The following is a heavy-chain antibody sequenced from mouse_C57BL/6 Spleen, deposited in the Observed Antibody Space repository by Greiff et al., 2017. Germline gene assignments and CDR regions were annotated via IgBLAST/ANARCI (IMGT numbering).Heavy chain of an antibody. CDR2: INPGSGGT. CDR1: GYAFTNYL. D-gene: IGHD1-1*01. CDR3: ASPYYYGSGGFAY. V-gene: IGHV1-54*01. Sequence: QVQLQQSGAELVRPGTSVKVSCKASGYAFTNYLIEWVKQRPGQGLEWIGVINPGSGGTNYNEKFKGKATLTADKSSSTAYMQLSSLTSEDSAVYFCASPYYYGSGGFAYWGQGTLVTVSA. J-gene: IGHJ3*01.